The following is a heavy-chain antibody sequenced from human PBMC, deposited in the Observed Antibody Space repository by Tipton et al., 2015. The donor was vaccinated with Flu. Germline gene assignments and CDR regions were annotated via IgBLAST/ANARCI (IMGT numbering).Heavy chain of an antibody. V-gene: IGHV4-34*01. CDR3: ARHTGDSVRGVIDY. Sequence: LRLSCAVNGGSFSGYYWSWIRQPPGKGLEWIGEINHGGSTYYNPSLKSRLTISVDTSQNQFSLRLSSVTAADTAVYYCARHTGDSVRGVIDYWGQGTLVTVSS. D-gene: IGHD3-10*02. CDR1: GGSFSGYY. J-gene: IGHJ4*02. CDR2: INHGGST.